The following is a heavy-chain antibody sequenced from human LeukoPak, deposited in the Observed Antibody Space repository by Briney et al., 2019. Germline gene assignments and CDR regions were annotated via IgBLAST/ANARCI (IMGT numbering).Heavy chain of an antibody. CDR2: IRYDGSNK. J-gene: IGHJ2*01. Sequence: SGGSLRLSCAASGFTFSSYGIHWVRQAPGKGLEWVAFIRYDGSNKYYAESVEGRFTISRDNSKNTLYLQMNSLRAEDTAVYYCAKEGPYDFWSGYYTLYWYFDFWGRGTLVTVSS. CDR1: GFTFSSYG. CDR3: AKEGPYDFWSGYYTLYWYFDF. V-gene: IGHV3-30*02. D-gene: IGHD3-3*01.